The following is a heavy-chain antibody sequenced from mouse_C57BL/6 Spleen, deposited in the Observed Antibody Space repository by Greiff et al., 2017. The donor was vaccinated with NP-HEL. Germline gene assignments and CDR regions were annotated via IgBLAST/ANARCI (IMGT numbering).Heavy chain of an antibody. CDR1: GFTFNTYA. Sequence: EVQRVESGGGLVQPKGSLKLSCAASGFTFNTYAMHWVRQAPGKGLEWVARIRSKSSNYATYYADSVKDRFTISRDDSQSMLYLQMNNLKTEDTAMYYCVRDGLGNYPFDYWGQGTTLTVSS. J-gene: IGHJ2*01. CDR2: IRSKSSNYAT. D-gene: IGHD2-1*01. CDR3: VRDGLGNYPFDY. V-gene: IGHV10-3*01.